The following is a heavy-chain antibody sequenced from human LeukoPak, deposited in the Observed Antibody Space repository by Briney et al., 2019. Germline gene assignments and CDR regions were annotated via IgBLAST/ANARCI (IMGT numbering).Heavy chain of an antibody. J-gene: IGHJ4*02. Sequence: PSETLSLTCTVSGGSISSSSSYWGWIRQPPGKGLEWIGTTYNSWRNYYNPSLKSRVTIPGDTSKNQFSLKVTSVTAADTAVYYCARSSGYIYGYDYWGQGTLVTVSS. D-gene: IGHD5-18*01. V-gene: IGHV4-39*01. CDR3: ARSSGYIYGYDY. CDR1: GGSISSSSSY. CDR2: TYNSWRN.